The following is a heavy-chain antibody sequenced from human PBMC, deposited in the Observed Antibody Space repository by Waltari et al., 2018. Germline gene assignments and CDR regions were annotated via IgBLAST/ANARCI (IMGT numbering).Heavy chain of an antibody. Sequence: EVQLLESGGGLVQPGGSLRLSCAASGFTFSSYAMSWVRQAPGKGLEWVSAISGSGGSTYSAESVKGRFTISRDNSKNKLYLQMNSLRAEDTAVYYCAKDQRRYYDSSGYPLDYWGQGTLVTVSS. D-gene: IGHD3-22*01. CDR2: ISGSGGST. CDR1: GFTFSSYA. J-gene: IGHJ4*02. V-gene: IGHV3-23*01. CDR3: AKDQRRYYDSSGYPLDY.